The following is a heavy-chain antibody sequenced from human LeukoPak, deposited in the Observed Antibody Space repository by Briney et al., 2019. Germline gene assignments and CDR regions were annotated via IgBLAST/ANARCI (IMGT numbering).Heavy chain of an antibody. CDR1: GYTFSSYD. V-gene: IGHV1-8*01. D-gene: IGHD4-17*01. Sequence: ASVKVSCKASGYTFSSYDINWVRQATGQGLEWMGWMNPNSGNTDYAQRFQGRVTMTRNTSISTAYTELSSLRSEDTAVYYCARGDFGDYFLDYWGQGTLVTVSS. CDR2: MNPNSGNT. CDR3: ARGDFGDYFLDY. J-gene: IGHJ4*02.